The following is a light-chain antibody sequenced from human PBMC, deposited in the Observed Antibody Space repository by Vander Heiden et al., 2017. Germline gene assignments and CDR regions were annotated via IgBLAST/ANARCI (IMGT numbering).Light chain of an antibody. CDR2: DAS. CDR1: QSVSSY. V-gene: IGKV3-11*01. J-gene: IGKJ4*01. Sequence: IVFTQSPATLSLSPGERATLSGRASQSVSSYLAWYQQKPGQAPRLLIYDASNRATGIPARFSGSGSGTDFTLTISSLEPEDFAVYYCQQRSNWPLTFGGGTKVEIK. CDR3: QQRSNWPLT.